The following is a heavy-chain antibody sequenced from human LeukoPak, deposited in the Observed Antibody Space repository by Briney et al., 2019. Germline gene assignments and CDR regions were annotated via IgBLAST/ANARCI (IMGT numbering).Heavy chain of an antibody. J-gene: IGHJ6*02. CDR1: GFTFSSYS. CDR3: ARDKLGAGYSSGWYYYYYGMDV. V-gene: IGHV3-66*01. CDR2: ICSGGST. Sequence: PGGSLRLSCAASGFTFSSYSMNWVRQAPGKGLEWVSVICSGGSTYYADSVKGRFTISRDNSKNTLYLQMNSLRAEDTAVYYCARDKLGAGYSSGWYYYYYGMDVWGQGTTVTVSS. D-gene: IGHD6-19*01.